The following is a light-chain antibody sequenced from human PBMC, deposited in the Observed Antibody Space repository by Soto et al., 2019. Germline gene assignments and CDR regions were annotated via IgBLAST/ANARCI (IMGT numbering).Light chain of an antibody. Sequence: EIVITQSPSTLSLSPSERSTLSCRASQSVSSDLAWYHQKPGQAPRLLIYGASTRATGIPARFSGSGSGTEFTLTISRLEPEDFAVYYCQQYGSSGTFGQGTKVDIK. CDR3: QQYGSSGT. V-gene: IGKV3-15*01. J-gene: IGKJ1*01. CDR2: GAS. CDR1: QSVSSD.